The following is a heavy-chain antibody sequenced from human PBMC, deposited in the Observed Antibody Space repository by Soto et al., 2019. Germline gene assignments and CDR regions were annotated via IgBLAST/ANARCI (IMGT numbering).Heavy chain of an antibody. CDR3: ARADTNYYDSLIDAFDI. CDR2: IWYDGSNK. J-gene: IGHJ3*02. Sequence: HPGGSLRLSCAASGFTFSSYGMHWVRQAPGKGLEWVAVIWYDGSNKYYADSVKGRFTISRDNSKNTLYLQMNSLRAEDTAVYYCARADTNYYDSLIDAFDIWGQGTMVTVSS. D-gene: IGHD3-22*01. V-gene: IGHV3-33*01. CDR1: GFTFSSYG.